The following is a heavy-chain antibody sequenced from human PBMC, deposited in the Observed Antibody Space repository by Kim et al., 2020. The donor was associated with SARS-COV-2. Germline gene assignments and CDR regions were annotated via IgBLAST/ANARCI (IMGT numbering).Heavy chain of an antibody. V-gene: IGHV3-21*01. CDR3: ARDYGSGSSWPINYGMDV. CDR2: ISSSSSYI. Sequence: GGSLRLSCAASGFTFSSYSMNWVRQAPGKGLEWVSSISSSSSYIYYADSVKGRFTISRDNAKNSLYLQMNSLRAEDTAVYYCARDYGSGSSWPINYGMDVWGQGTTVTVSS. D-gene: IGHD3-10*01. CDR1: GFTFSSYS. J-gene: IGHJ6*02.